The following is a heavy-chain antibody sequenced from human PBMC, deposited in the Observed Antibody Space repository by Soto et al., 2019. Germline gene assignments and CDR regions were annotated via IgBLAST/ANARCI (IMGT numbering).Heavy chain of an antibody. CDR2: INAGNGNT. V-gene: IGHV1-3*01. CDR3: ARDRGSGWAKFDY. CDR1: GYTFTSYA. D-gene: IGHD6-19*01. Sequence: QVQLVQSGAEVKKPGASVKVSCKASGYTFTSYAMHWVRQAPGQRLEWMGWINAGNGNTKYSQKFQGRVTITRDTSASTAYMEMSSLRSEDTAVYYCARDRGSGWAKFDYWGQGTLVTVSS. J-gene: IGHJ4*02.